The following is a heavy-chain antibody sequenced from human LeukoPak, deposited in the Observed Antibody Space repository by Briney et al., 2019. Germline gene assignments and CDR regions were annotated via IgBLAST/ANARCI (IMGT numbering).Heavy chain of an antibody. CDR1: GYTFTSYG. CDR3: ARARSSWSPQGLGY. Sequence: ASVKVSCKASGYTFTSYGISWVRQAPGQGLEWMGWISAYNGNTNYAQKLQGRVTMTRDTSISTAYMELSRLRSDDTAVYYCARARSSWSPQGLGYWGQGTLVTVSS. D-gene: IGHD6-13*01. CDR2: ISAYNGNT. V-gene: IGHV1-18*01. J-gene: IGHJ4*02.